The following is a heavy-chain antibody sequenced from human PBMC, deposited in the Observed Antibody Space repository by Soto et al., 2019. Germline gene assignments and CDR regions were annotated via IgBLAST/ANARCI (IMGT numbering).Heavy chain of an antibody. V-gene: IGHV1-3*01. D-gene: IGHD1-1*01. J-gene: IGHJ4*02. CDR3: ARDPGTGAALRAYHFDY. CDR2: INAGNGDT. Sequence: ASVKVSCKASRYSFTTYALHWVRQAPGQRLEWMGWINAGNGDTKYSEKFQGRVTITRDTSADTAYMELSSLRSEDTSVYYCARDPGTGAALRAYHFDYWGQGTLVTVSS. CDR1: RYSFTTYA.